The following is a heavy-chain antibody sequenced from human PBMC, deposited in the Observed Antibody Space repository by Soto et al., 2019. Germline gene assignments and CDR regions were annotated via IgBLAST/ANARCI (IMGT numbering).Heavy chain of an antibody. V-gene: IGHV3-15*01. Sequence: GGSLRLSCAASGFTFSNAWMSWVRQAPGKGLEWVGRIKSKTDGGTTDYAAPVKGRFTISRDDSKNTLYLQMNSLKTEDTAVYYCTTDHDDSSGYYGEYFDLWGRGTLVNVSS. J-gene: IGHJ2*01. CDR3: TTDHDDSSGYYGEYFDL. CDR2: IKSKTDGGTT. CDR1: GFTFSNAW. D-gene: IGHD3-22*01.